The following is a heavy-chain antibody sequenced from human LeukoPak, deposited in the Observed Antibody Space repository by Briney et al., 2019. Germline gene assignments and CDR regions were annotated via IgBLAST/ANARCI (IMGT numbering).Heavy chain of an antibody. J-gene: IGHJ4*02. CDR3: ARERYYDFWSGGGAGYFDY. CDR2: IKEDGSAK. CDR1: GFTFSSYW. V-gene: IGHV3-7*01. Sequence: GGSLRLSCATSGFTFSSYWMIWVRQAPGKGLQWVANIKEDGSAKYYLDSVQGRFTISRDNAKNSLYLQMNSLRAEDTAVYYCARERYYDFWSGGGAGYFDYWGQGTLVTVSS. D-gene: IGHD3-3*01.